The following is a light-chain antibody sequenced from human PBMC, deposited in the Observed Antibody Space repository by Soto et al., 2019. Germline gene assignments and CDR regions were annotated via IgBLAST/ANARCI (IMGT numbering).Light chain of an antibody. CDR3: AAWDDSLNGEVV. Sequence: QSVLTQPPSASGTPGQRXXXXCSGSXSNIGSNSVNWYQQLPGTAPKLLIYSTNQRPSGVPDRLSGSKSDTSASLAISGLQSEDEADYYCAAWDDSLNGEVVFGGGTKLTVL. CDR2: STN. J-gene: IGLJ2*01. V-gene: IGLV1-44*01. CDR1: XSNIGSNS.